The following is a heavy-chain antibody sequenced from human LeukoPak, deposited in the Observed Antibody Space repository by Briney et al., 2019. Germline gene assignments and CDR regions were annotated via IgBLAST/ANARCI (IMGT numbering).Heavy chain of an antibody. Sequence: SETLSLTCTVSGGSISTYYWSWIRQPPGKGLEWIGHIYYSGSTNYNPSLKSRVTISVDTSKDQFSLKLSSVTAAVTAVYYCARHLSSGMFDYSGQGNLVTVPS. D-gene: IGHD2/OR15-2a*01. CDR2: IYYSGST. J-gene: IGHJ4*02. CDR1: GGSISTYY. V-gene: IGHV4-59*08. CDR3: ARHLSSGMFDY.